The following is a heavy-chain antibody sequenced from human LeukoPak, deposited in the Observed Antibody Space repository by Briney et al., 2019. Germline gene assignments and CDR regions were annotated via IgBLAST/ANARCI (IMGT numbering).Heavy chain of an antibody. CDR2: IYYRGST. V-gene: IGHV4-39*01. J-gene: IGHJ4*02. D-gene: IGHD1-26*01. Sequence: SETLSLTCRVSVGAISECSYDGGWIRQPPGKGLEWIGSIYYRGSTYYNPSLKSRITLSVDTSKNQFSLKVSTVTAADTAVYYCASRPAYKESGDRDYWGQGTLVTVSS. CDR3: ASRPAYKESGDRDY. CDR1: VGAISECSYD.